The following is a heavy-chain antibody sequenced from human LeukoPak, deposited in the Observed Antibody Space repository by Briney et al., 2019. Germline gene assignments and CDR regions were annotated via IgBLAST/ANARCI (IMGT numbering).Heavy chain of an antibody. D-gene: IGHD3-10*01. J-gene: IGHJ4*02. V-gene: IGHV1-8*01. CDR2: MNPNSGNT. CDR1: GYTFISYD. Sequence: ASVKVSCKASGYTFISYDINWVRQATGQGLEWMGWMNPNSGNTGYAQKFQGRVTMTRNTSISTAYMELSSLRSEDTAVYYCARGGSYYYGSGNELDYWGQGTLVTVSS. CDR3: ARGGSYYYGSGNELDY.